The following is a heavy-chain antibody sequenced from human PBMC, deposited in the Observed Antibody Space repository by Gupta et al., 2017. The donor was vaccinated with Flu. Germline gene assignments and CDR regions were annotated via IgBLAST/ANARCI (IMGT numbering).Heavy chain of an antibody. CDR2: IGTAGDT. Sequence: YDMHWVRQATGKGLEWVSAIGTAGDTYYPGSVNGRFTISRENAKNSLHLQMNTLRDGEKAVYYCVRGKALGLLPNSSGMDVWGQGTTVTVS. CDR3: VRGKALGLLPNSSGMDV. V-gene: IGHV3-13*01. J-gene: IGHJ6*02. D-gene: IGHD3-16*01. CDR1: YD.